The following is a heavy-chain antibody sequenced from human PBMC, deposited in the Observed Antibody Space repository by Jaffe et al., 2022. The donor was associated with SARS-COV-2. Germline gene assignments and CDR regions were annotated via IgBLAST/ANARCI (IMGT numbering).Heavy chain of an antibody. Sequence: EVQLLESGGDLVQPGGSLRLSCADSGFSFSSYAMSWVRQAPGKGLEWVSAISGSGGSTYYADSVKGRFTISRDNSKNTLYLQMNSLRGEDTAIYYCATLRWYFEYWGQGTLVTVSS. CDR1: GFSFSSYA. CDR3: ATLRWYFEY. CDR2: ISGSGGST. V-gene: IGHV3-23*01. J-gene: IGHJ4*02. D-gene: IGHD2-15*01.